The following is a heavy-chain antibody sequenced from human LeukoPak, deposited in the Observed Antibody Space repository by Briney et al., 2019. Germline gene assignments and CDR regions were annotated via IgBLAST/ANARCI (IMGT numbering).Heavy chain of an antibody. Sequence: GGSLRLSCAASGFTFSSYGMHWVRQAAGKGLERVAVIWYDGSNKYYADSVKGRFTISRDNSKNTLYLQMNSLRAEDTAVYYCARDKAHGYSYVGYWGQGTLVTVSS. CDR3: ARDKAHGYSYVGY. V-gene: IGHV3-33*01. D-gene: IGHD5-18*01. J-gene: IGHJ4*02. CDR1: GFTFSSYG. CDR2: IWYDGSNK.